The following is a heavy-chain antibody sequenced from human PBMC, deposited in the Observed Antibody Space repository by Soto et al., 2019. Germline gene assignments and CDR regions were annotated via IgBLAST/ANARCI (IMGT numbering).Heavy chain of an antibody. J-gene: IGHJ6*03. CDR2: ISSSSSTI. CDR1: GFTFSSYS. CDR3: ARDALDFWSGYYVDDDYYYYMDV. V-gene: IGHV3-48*01. D-gene: IGHD3-3*01. Sequence: EVQLVESGGGLVQPGGSLRLSCAASGFTFSSYSMNWVRQAPGKGLEMVSYISSSSSTIYYADSVKGRFTISRDNAKNSVYLQRNSLRAEDTAVYYCARDALDFWSGYYVDDDYYYYMDVWGKGTTVTVSS.